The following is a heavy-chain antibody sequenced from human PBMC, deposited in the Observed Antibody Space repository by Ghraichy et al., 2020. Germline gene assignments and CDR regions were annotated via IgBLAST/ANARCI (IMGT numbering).Heavy chain of an antibody. D-gene: IGHD4-17*01. J-gene: IGHJ4*02. CDR1: GGSIRTSSW. CDR2: IYHDADT. CDR3: ARQPTMTDTFDF. V-gene: IGHV4-4*02. Sequence: SETLSLTCAVSGGSIRTSSWWSWVRQSPGKGLEWIAEIYHDADTNYNPSLKSRVAISVDRSNNQFSLRLSSVTAADTAVYFCARQPTMTDTFDFWVQGILVTVSS.